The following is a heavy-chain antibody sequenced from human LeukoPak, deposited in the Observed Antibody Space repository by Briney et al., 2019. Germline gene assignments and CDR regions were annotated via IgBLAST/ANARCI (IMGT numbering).Heavy chain of an antibody. D-gene: IGHD2-15*01. Sequence: GGSLRLSCAASGFTFSSYAMSWARQAPGKGPQWVSAISGSGGITYYANSVKGRFAISRDNSKNTLYLQMNSLRAEDTAVYYCAKGGYCSGGTCYPMDVWGQGTTVTVSS. V-gene: IGHV3-23*01. CDR2: ISGSGGIT. CDR3: AKGGYCSGGTCYPMDV. J-gene: IGHJ6*02. CDR1: GFTFSSYA.